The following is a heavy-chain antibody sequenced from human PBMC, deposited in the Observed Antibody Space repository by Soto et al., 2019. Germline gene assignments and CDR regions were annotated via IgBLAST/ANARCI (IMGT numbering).Heavy chain of an antibody. CDR1: GYTFTSYG. CDR3: ARERPGSTMIRVVIEDYYGMDV. Sequence: GSAVQVSCKASGYTFTSYGISWVRQAPGQGREGMGWISAYNGQTNYAQKLQARVTRTPDTSTSTAHVEPRSQSSDDTAVDDCARERPGSTMIRVVIEDYYGMDVWGQGTTVTVSS. V-gene: IGHV1-18*04. D-gene: IGHD3-10*01. J-gene: IGHJ6*02. CDR2: ISAYNGQT.